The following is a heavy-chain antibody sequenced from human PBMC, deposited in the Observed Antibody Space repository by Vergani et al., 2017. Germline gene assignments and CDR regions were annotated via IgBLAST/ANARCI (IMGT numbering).Heavy chain of an antibody. CDR2: INPNSGGT. J-gene: IGHJ5*02. CDR1: GYTFTSYG. Sequence: QVQLVQSGAEVKKPGASVKVSCKASGYTFTSYGISWVRQAPGQGLEWMGWINPNSGGTNYAQKFQGRVTMTRDTSISTAYMELSRLRSDDTAVYYCARTFWEPMIVVALEGGFDPWGQGTLVTVSS. CDR3: ARTFWEPMIVVALEGGFDP. V-gene: IGHV1-2*02. D-gene: IGHD3-22*01.